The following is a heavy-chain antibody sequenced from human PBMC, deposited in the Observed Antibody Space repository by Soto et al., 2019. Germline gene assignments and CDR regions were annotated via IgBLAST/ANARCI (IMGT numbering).Heavy chain of an antibody. CDR1: GYTFTTYG. Sequence: ASVKVSXKAFGYTFTTYGISWVRQAPGQGLEWMGWISAYTGDTNYAQKFQRRVTMTTDTSTSTAYMELRSLTSDDTAVYYCARVSNSFDYWGLGTLVTVSS. CDR2: ISAYTGDT. CDR3: ARVSNSFDY. J-gene: IGHJ4*02. V-gene: IGHV1-18*01.